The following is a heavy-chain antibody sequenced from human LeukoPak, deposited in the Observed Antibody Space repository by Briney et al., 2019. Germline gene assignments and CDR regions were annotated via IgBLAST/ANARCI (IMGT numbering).Heavy chain of an antibody. CDR1: GYTFTNYW. J-gene: IGHJ4*02. Sequence: GESLKISCKGSGYTFTNYWIGWVRQLPGKGLEWMGIIYPADSDTRYNPSFQGQVTISADKSISTAYLQWSGLMASDTAIYYWARLKGGLDYWGEGTLVTVSS. CDR3: ARLKGGLDY. CDR2: IYPADSDT. V-gene: IGHV5-51*01.